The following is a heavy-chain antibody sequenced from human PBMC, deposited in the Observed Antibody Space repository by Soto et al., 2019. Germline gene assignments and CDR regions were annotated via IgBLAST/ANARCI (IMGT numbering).Heavy chain of an antibody. CDR3: ARSPYTTGYHYGMVV. CDR2: IWYDGSNK. V-gene: IGHV3-33*01. Sequence: GGSLRLSCAASGFSFSLYGMQWVRQAPGKGLEWVAVIWYDGSNKYYADSVKGRLTISRDNSKNMLYLQMNSLRAEDTAVYYRARSPYTTGYHYGMVVWGQGTTVTVSS. D-gene: IGHD3-9*01. CDR1: GFSFSLYG. J-gene: IGHJ6*02.